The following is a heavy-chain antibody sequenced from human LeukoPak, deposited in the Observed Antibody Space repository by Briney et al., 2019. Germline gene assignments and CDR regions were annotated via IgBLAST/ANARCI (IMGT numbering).Heavy chain of an antibody. D-gene: IGHD6-13*01. V-gene: IGHV3-33*01. J-gene: IGHJ4*02. CDR2: LWYDGSNK. Sequence: GRTLRLSCAASGFTFSSCGKHWIRQAPGTGQEWVAVLWYDGSNKYYADPVNGRFTISRDNSKNTLYLQMNSLRAEDTAGYYCARDGTYSSSWYPRWGQGTLVAVSS. CDR3: ARDGTYSSSWYPR. CDR1: GFTFSSCG.